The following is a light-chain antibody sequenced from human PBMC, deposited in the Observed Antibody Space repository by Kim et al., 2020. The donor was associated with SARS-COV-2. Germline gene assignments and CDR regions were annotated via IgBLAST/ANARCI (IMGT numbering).Light chain of an antibody. CDR2: YDD. V-gene: IGLV3-21*01. Sequence: SYELTQPPSVSVSPGKTATITCGGNNIGSDSVHWYQQKPGQAPLPVIYYDDDRPSGIPERFSGSNSGNTATLTISRVEAGDEAAYYCQGWGGKTAHAVFGGGTQLTVL. J-gene: IGLJ2*01. CDR1: NIGSDS. CDR3: QGWGGKTAHAV.